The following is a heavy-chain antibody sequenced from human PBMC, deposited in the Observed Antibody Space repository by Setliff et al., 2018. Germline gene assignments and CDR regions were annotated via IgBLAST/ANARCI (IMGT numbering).Heavy chain of an antibody. D-gene: IGHD3-22*01. CDR1: GFMFNSYG. CDR3: AREGGDYDSSWHAFDI. CDR2: ISYDGSNK. V-gene: IGHV3-30*19. J-gene: IGHJ3*02. Sequence: PGGSLRLSCTASGFMFNSYGMHWVRQAPGKGLEWVAVISYDGSNKYYADSVKGRFTISRDNSKNTLYLQMNSLGAEDTAVYYCAREGGDYDSSWHAFDIWGQGTMVTVSS.